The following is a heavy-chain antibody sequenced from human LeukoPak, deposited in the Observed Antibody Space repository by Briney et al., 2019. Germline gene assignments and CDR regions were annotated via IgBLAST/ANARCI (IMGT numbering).Heavy chain of an antibody. CDR1: GYTFTSYG. J-gene: IGHJ4*02. CDR3: ARNPEPAEPFDY. D-gene: IGHD1-14*01. Sequence: ASVKVSCKASGYTFTSYGISWVRQAPGQGLEWMGWISAYNGNTNYAQKFQGWVTMTRDTSISTAYMELSRLRSDDTAVYYCARNPEPAEPFDYWGQGTLVTVSS. V-gene: IGHV1-18*01. CDR2: ISAYNGNT.